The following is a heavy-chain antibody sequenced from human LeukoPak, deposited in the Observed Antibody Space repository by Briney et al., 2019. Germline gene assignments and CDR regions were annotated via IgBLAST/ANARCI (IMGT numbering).Heavy chain of an antibody. V-gene: IGHV3-33*01. D-gene: IGHD3-10*01. CDR2: IWYDGSNK. CDR1: GFTFSTYA. Sequence: GRSLRLSCAASGFTFSTYAMHWVRQAPGKGLEWVAVIWYDGSNKDYADSVKGRFTISRDNSRNTLYLQMNSLRVEDTAVYYCARDFYGSGRSNWFDPWGQGTLVTVSS. CDR3: ARDFYGSGRSNWFDP. J-gene: IGHJ5*02.